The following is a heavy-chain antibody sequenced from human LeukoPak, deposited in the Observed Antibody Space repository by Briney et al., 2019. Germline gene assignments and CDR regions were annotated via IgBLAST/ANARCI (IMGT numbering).Heavy chain of an antibody. Sequence: GGSLRLSCAASGFTFSTYNMHWVRRAPGKGLEWISYITTAGNVIFYADSVKGRFTISRDEAKNSLYLQMDSLRAEDTAFYYCARGGLYYDTSAYYYMNYWGQGTLVTVSS. J-gene: IGHJ4*02. D-gene: IGHD3-22*01. V-gene: IGHV3-48*01. CDR1: GFTFSTYN. CDR2: ITTAGNVI. CDR3: ARGGLYYDTSAYYYMNY.